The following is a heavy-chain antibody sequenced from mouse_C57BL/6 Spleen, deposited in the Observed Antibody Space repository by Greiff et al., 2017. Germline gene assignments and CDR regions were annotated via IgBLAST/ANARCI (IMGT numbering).Heavy chain of an antibody. CDR1: GFTFSSYG. Sequence: EVTVVESGGDLVKPGGSLKLSCAASGFTFSSYGMSWVRQTPDKRLEWVATISSGGSYTYYPDSVKGRFTISRDNAKNTLYLQMSSLKSEDTAMYYCARRLTTVNYFDYWGQGTTLTVSS. CDR2: ISSGGSYT. D-gene: IGHD1-1*01. V-gene: IGHV5-6*02. CDR3: ARRLTTVNYFDY. J-gene: IGHJ2*01.